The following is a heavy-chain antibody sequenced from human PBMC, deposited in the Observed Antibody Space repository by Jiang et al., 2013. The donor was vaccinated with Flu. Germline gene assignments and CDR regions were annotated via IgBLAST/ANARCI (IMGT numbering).Heavy chain of an antibody. Sequence: GWVRQMPGKGLEWMGIIYPGDSDTTIPARPSQGQVTISADKSISTAYLQWSSLKASDTAMYYCARHESSGWERLGWFDPWGQGTLVTVSS. D-gene: IGHD6-19*01. CDR2: IYPGDSDT. V-gene: IGHV5-51*01. J-gene: IGHJ5*02. CDR3: ARHESSGWERLGWFDP.